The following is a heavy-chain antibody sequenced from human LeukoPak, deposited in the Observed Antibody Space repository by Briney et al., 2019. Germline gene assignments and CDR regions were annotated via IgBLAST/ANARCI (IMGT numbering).Heavy chain of an antibody. V-gene: IGHV1-69*13. CDR1: GGTLSTYS. J-gene: IGHJ6*02. Sequence: ASVKVSCKASGGTLSTYSISWVRQAPGQGLEWMGVIIPIFNTINYAQRFQGRVTLTADESTNTAYMELSSLRSEDTAVYYCARGLSRWSTPTSSYYYRMDVWGQGTTVAVSS. D-gene: IGHD4-23*01. CDR3: ARGLSRWSTPTSSYYYRMDV. CDR2: IIPIFNTI.